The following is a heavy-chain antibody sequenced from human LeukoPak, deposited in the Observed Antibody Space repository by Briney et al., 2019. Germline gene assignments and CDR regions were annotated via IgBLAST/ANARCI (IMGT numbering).Heavy chain of an antibody. V-gene: IGHV4-30-2*01. Sequence: PSETLSLTCAVSGGSISSGGYSWSWIRQPPGTGLEWIGYIYHSGSTYYNPSLKSRVTISVDRSKNQFSLKLSSVTAADTAVYYCAREDYGGNSGFDYWGQGTLVTVSS. CDR2: IYHSGST. CDR1: GGSISSGGYS. D-gene: IGHD4-17*01. CDR3: AREDYGGNSGFDY. J-gene: IGHJ4*02.